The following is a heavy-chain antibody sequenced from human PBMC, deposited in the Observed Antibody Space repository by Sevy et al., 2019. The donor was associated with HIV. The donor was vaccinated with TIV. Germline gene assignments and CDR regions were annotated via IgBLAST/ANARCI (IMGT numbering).Heavy chain of an antibody. CDR2: IGSSGDTI. J-gene: IGHJ3*02. CDR1: GFTFSIYN. V-gene: IGHV3-48*02. D-gene: IGHD1-1*01. Sequence: GGSLRLSCAASGFTFSIYNMNWLRQAPGKGLEWLSYIGSSGDTIYYADSVKGRFTISRDNAKNSLFLQMNSLRDEDTAIYYCARDVNYYWNAFDIWGQGTMVTVSS. CDR3: ARDVNYYWNAFDI.